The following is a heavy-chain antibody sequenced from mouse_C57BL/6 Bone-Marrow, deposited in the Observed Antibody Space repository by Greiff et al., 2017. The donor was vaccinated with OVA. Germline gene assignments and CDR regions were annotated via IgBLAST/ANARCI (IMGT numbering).Heavy chain of an antibody. CDR3: ARKGLYGNYGPWFAY. Sequence: VQLQESGAELARPGASVKLSCKASGYTFTSYGISWVKQRTGQGLEWIGEIYPRSGNTYYNEKFKGKATLTADKSSSTAYMELRSLTSEDSAVYFCARKGLYGNYGPWFAYWGQGTLVTVSA. V-gene: IGHV1-81*01. CDR2: IYPRSGNT. J-gene: IGHJ3*01. D-gene: IGHD2-1*01. CDR1: GYTFTSYG.